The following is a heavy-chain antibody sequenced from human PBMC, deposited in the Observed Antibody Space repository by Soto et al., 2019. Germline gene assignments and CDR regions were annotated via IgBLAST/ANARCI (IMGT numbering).Heavy chain of an antibody. J-gene: IGHJ4*02. CDR2: ISGSGGST. Sequence: HPGGSLRLSCAASGFTFSSYAMSWVRQAPGKGLEWVSAISGSGGSTYYADSVKGRFTISRDNSKNTLYLQMNSLRAEDTAVYYCAKGISWSIAAPRGYFDYWGQGTLVTVSS. CDR3: AKGISWSIAAPRGYFDY. V-gene: IGHV3-23*01. D-gene: IGHD6-6*01. CDR1: GFTFSSYA.